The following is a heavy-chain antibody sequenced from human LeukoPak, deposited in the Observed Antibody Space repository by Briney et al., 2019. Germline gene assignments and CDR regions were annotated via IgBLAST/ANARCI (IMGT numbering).Heavy chain of an antibody. D-gene: IGHD6-19*01. CDR1: GGSISSGGHS. Sequence: SETLSLTCAVSGGSISSGGHSWSWIRQPPGKGLEWIGYIYYSETTYYSPSLKSRVTISVDTSKNQFSLKLSSVTAADTAVYYCARDLTIAVAGSWGQGTLVTVSS. CDR3: ARDLTIAVAGS. V-gene: IGHV4-30-2*05. J-gene: IGHJ5*02. CDR2: IYYSETT.